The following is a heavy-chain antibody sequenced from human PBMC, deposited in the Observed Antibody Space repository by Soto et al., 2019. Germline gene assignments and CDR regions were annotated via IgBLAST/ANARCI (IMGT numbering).Heavy chain of an antibody. D-gene: IGHD3-22*01. J-gene: IGHJ6*02. CDR1: GYTFTSYG. V-gene: IGHV1-18*04. Sequence: ASVKVSCQASGYTFTSYGISWVRQAPGQVLEWMGWISAYNGNTNYAQKLQGRVTMTTDTSTSTAYMELRSLRSDDTAVYYCARDGMIVVVITRYYYGMDVWGQGTTVTVSS. CDR2: ISAYNGNT. CDR3: ARDGMIVVVITRYYYGMDV.